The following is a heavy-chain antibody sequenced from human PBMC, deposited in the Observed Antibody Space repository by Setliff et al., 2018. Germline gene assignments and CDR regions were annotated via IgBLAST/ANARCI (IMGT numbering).Heavy chain of an antibody. CDR1: GFTFSSYW. Sequence: HPGGSLRLSCAASGFTFSSYWMTWVRQAPGKGLEWVANIKQDGSEKYYVDSVKGRFTLSRDNAKNSLYLQMNSLRAEDTAVYYCARSPANGGHDAFDIWGQGTMVTVSS. V-gene: IGHV3-7*03. J-gene: IGHJ3*02. CDR3: ARSPANGGHDAFDI. D-gene: IGHD6-25*01. CDR2: IKQDGSEK.